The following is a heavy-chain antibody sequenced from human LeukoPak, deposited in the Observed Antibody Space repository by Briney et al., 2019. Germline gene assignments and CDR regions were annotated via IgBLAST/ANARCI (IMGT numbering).Heavy chain of an antibody. Sequence: PRASVKLSCKASGYTLSNHGISWVRQPPGQGRECMGCISCYNGQTEYAQKLQGRVNLTTDTSTSTAHMEVRSLTSDDRAVYYCARDIGVSQFDYWGEGTLVTVSS. CDR1: GYTLSNHG. CDR3: ARDIGVSQFDY. CDR2: ISCYNGQT. V-gene: IGHV1-18*01. D-gene: IGHD3-10*01. J-gene: IGHJ4*02.